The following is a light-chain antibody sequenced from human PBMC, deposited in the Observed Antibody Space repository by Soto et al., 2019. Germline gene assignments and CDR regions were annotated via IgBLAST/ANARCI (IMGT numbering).Light chain of an antibody. CDR3: QQYNNWPRT. J-gene: IGKJ1*01. CDR2: GAS. Sequence: EIVMTQSPATLSVSPGERATLSCRASQSVSSNLAWYQQKPGQAPRLLIYGASTRATGIPASFSGSGSGTEFTLTISSLQSEDFGVYYCQQYNNWPRTLGQGTKVEIK. V-gene: IGKV3-15*01. CDR1: QSVSSN.